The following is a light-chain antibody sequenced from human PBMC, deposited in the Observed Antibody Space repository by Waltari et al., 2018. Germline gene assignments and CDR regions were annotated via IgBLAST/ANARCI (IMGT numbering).Light chain of an antibody. CDR2: GAA. CDR1: QSISRY. Sequence: DIQMTQSPSSLTAAVGDRVTITCRASQSISRYLSWYQHKPGNAPKLLIYGAANLQGGVPSRFSGSGSGRDFPLTISSLQAEDFGTYYCQQSYTNPETFGPGTKVEIK. V-gene: IGKV1-39*01. CDR3: QQSYTNPET. J-gene: IGKJ3*01.